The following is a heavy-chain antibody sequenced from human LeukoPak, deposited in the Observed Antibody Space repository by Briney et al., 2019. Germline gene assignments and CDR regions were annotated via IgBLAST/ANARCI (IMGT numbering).Heavy chain of an antibody. V-gene: IGHV4-59*01. J-gene: IGHJ4*02. CDR2: IYHSGST. D-gene: IGHD3-22*01. CDR1: GGSISSYY. CDR3: ARSTYYCDSSGYKGFDY. Sequence: SETLSLTCTVTGGSISSYYWSWIRQPPGKGLEWIGYIYHSGSTNYNPSLKSRVTISVDTSKNQFSLKLSSVTAADTAVYYCARSTYYCDSSGYKGFDYWGQGSLVTVSS.